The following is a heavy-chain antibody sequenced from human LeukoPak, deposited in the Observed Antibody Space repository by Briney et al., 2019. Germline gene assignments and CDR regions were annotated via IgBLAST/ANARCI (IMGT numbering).Heavy chain of an antibody. CDR1: GYTFTSYG. Sequence: KVSCKASGYTFTSYGISWVRQAPGQGLEWMGIIYPGDSDTRYSPSFQGQVTISADKSISTAYLQWSSLKASDTAMYYCARDRGVGYYYGSGIVYWGQGTLVTVSS. V-gene: IGHV5-51*01. J-gene: IGHJ4*02. D-gene: IGHD3-10*01. CDR3: ARDRGVGYYYGSGIVY. CDR2: IYPGDSDT.